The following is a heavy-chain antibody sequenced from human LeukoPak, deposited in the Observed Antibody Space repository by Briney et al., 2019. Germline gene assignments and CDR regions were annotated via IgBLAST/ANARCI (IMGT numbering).Heavy chain of an antibody. D-gene: IGHD3-22*01. CDR2: INPSGGST. CDR3: AREGYYYDSSGYYLHDY. J-gene: IGHJ4*02. CDR1: GYTFTSYY. V-gene: IGHV1-46*01. Sequence: ASVKVSCKPSGYTFTSYYMHWVRQAPGQGLEWMGIINPSGGSTSYAQKFQGRVTMTRDTSTSTVYMELSSLRSEDTAVYYCAREGYYYDSSGYYLHDYWGQGTLVTVSS.